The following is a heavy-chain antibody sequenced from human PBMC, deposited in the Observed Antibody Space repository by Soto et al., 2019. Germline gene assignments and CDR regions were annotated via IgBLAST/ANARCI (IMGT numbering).Heavy chain of an antibody. CDR2: ISGSGGST. J-gene: IGHJ6*03. CDR1: GFTFSSYA. D-gene: IGHD3-10*01. Sequence: GGSLRLSCAASGFTFSSYAMSWVRQAPGKGLEWVSAISGSGGSTYYADSVKGRFTISRDNSKNTLYLQMNSLRAEDTAVYYCAKDQEVRGVIIIHYMDVWGKGTTVTVSS. V-gene: IGHV3-23*01. CDR3: AKDQEVRGVIIIHYMDV.